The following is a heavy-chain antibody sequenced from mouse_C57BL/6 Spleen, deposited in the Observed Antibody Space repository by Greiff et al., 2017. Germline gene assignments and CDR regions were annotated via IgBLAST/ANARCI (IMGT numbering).Heavy chain of an antibody. D-gene: IGHD5-1*01. V-gene: IGHV14-2*01. CDR2: IDPEDGDT. CDR1: GFNIKDYY. CDR3: ARWSNYAMDY. Sequence: EVHLVESGAELVKPGASVKLSCTASGFNIKDYYMHWVKQRPEQGLEWIGWIDPEDGDTKYAPTFQGRATITADTSTNTAYLQLSSLTSEATAVDYCARWSNYAMDYWGQGTSVTVSS. J-gene: IGHJ4*01.